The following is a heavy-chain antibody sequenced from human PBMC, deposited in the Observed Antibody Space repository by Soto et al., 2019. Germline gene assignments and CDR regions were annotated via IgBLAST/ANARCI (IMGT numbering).Heavy chain of an antibody. Sequence: QVQLVQSGAEVKKPGSSVKVSCKASGGTFSSYAISWVRQAPGQGLEWMGGIIPIFGTANYAQKFQGRVTITADKSTSTAYMELSSLRSEDTAVYYSASSVAAAGLEPYYLDYWGQGTLVTVSS. CDR1: GGTFSSYA. CDR3: ASSVAAAGLEPYYLDY. J-gene: IGHJ4*02. CDR2: IIPIFGTA. D-gene: IGHD6-13*01. V-gene: IGHV1-69*06.